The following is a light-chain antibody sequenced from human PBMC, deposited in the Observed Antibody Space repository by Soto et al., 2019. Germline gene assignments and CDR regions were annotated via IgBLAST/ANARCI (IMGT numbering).Light chain of an antibody. V-gene: IGLV2-14*01. J-gene: IGLJ1*01. Sequence: QSALAQPASVSGSPGQSIAISCTGTSSDVGGYNYVSWYQQHPGKAPKLLISEVSIRPSGVSDRFSGSKSGITASLTISGLQTEDEADYYCSSFTSAYTFVFGSGTKVTVL. CDR3: SSFTSAYTFV. CDR1: SSDVGGYNY. CDR2: EVS.